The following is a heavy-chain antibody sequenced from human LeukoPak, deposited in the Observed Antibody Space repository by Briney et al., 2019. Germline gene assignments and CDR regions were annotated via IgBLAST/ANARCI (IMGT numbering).Heavy chain of an antibody. Sequence: SETLSLTCTVSGGSISDYYWSWIRQSPGKGLEWIGYIYNSRSSSYNPSLRSRVTISLDTSKNQFSLKLSSVTAADTAVYFCAGGTSSAWYGFDYWGQGTLVTVSS. J-gene: IGHJ4*02. D-gene: IGHD6-19*01. CDR2: IYNSRSS. CDR1: GGSISDYY. CDR3: AGGTSSAWYGFDY. V-gene: IGHV4-59*01.